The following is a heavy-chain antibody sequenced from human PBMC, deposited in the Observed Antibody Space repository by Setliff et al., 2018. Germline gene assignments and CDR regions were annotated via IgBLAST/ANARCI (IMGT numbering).Heavy chain of an antibody. V-gene: IGHV4-31*03. CDR1: GGSISSGGYY. J-gene: IGHJ4*02. CDR2: IYYSGSTS. CDR3: ARGRAGHSGH. Sequence: PSETLSLTCTVSGGSISSGGYYWSWIRQHPGKGLEWIGYIYYSGSTSYYNPSLKSRVTISVATSKNQFSLKLSSVTAADTAVYYCARGRAGHSGHWGQGTLVTVSS. D-gene: IGHD6-19*01.